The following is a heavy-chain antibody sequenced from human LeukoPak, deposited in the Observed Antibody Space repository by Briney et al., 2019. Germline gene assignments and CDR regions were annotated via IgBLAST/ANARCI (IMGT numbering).Heavy chain of an antibody. J-gene: IGHJ6*03. CDR2: VSWNGSRT. CDR1: GFTFSNSD. CDR3: SRDPKLFNYYSYFYVGV. D-gene: IGHD1-1*01. Sequence: PGGSLRLSCAASGFTFSNSDMNCVHHAPAKRGVWVSGVSWNGSRTHYAHSVKGRFTISRDNSKNTLSLQMNSLRPEDTAVYFCSRDPKLFNYYSYFYVGVWGKGATVTV. V-gene: IGHV3-35*01.